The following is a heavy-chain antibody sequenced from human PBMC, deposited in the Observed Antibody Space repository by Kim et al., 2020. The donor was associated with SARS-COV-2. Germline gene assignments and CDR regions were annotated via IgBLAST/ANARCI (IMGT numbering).Heavy chain of an antibody. CDR3: ARDRGCSSTSCYGSFYY. CDR1: GFTFSSYG. Sequence: GGSLRLSCAASGFTFSSYGMHWVRQAPGKGLEWVAVIWYDGSNKYYADSVKGRFTISRDNSKNTLYLQMNSLRAEDTAVYYCARDRGCSSTSCYGSFYYWGQGTLVTVSS. CDR2: IWYDGSNK. D-gene: IGHD2-2*01. J-gene: IGHJ4*02. V-gene: IGHV3-33*01.